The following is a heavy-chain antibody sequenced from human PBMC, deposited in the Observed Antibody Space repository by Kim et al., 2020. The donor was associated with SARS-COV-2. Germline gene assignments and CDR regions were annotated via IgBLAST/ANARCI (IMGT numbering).Heavy chain of an antibody. Sequence: GGSLRLSCAASGFTFSSYAMSWVRQAPGKGLEWVSAISGSGGSTYYADSVKGRFTISRDNSKNTLYLQMNSLRAEDTAVYYCAKDPLWFGEAGTNDYWGQGTLVTVSS. CDR2: ISGSGGST. CDR1: GFTFSSYA. CDR3: AKDPLWFGEAGTNDY. V-gene: IGHV3-23*01. D-gene: IGHD3-10*01. J-gene: IGHJ4*02.